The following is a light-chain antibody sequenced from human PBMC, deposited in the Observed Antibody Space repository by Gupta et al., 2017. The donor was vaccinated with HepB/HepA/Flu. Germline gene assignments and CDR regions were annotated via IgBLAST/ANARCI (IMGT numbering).Light chain of an antibody. J-gene: IGKJ4*01. CDR2: AAS. CDR3: QHNNTYPLT. CDR1: PGISSY. V-gene: IGKV1-9*01. Sequence: IQFTPSPSFLSASVGDRVPLTFRASPGISSYLGWYQQKPGKATKLMIDAASTVQSGVPSRFSGSGSRKEITLIISRLSHEDFATYYWQHNNTYPLTFGGGTKVEI.